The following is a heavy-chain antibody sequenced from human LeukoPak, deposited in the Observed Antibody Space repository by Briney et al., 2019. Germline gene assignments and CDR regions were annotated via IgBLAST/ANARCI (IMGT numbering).Heavy chain of an antibody. D-gene: IGHD3-10*01. V-gene: IGHV3-23*01. J-gene: IGHJ4*02. CDR2: ISGSGGST. Sequence: PGGTLRLSCAASGFTFSSYGMSWVRQAPGKGLEWVSAISGSGGSTYYADSVKGRFTISRDNSKNTLYLQMNSLRAEDTAVYYCAKDHWDGSGSYYKRAPGMDWGQGTLVTVSS. CDR1: GFTFSSYG. CDR3: AKDHWDGSGSYYKRAPGMD.